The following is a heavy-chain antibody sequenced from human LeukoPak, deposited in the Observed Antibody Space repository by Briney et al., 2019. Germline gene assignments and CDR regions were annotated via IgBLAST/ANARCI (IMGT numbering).Heavy chain of an antibody. V-gene: IGHV4-34*01. CDR1: YVALSGYY. CDR2: IHHSGAS. CDR3: ARGGGQRRSWLDL. J-gene: IGHJ5*02. D-gene: IGHD5-24*01. Sequence: SETLSLTCAVHYVALSGYYWTWIRQSPGKGLEWIGEIHHSGASNYTASLKSRVAISLDTSKNQLSLQLTSMTAADTAVYFCARGGGQRRSWLDLWGQGTLVSVTS.